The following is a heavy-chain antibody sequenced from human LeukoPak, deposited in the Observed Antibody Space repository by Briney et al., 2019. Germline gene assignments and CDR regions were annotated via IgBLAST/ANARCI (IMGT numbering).Heavy chain of an antibody. CDR3: ARALGVLERLRNGMDV. J-gene: IGHJ6*02. CDR2: INHSGST. V-gene: IGHV4-34*01. Sequence: SSETLSLTCAVYGGSFSGYYWSWIRQPPGKGLEWIGEINHSGSTNYNPSLKSRVTISVDTSKNQFSLKLSSVTAADTAVYYCARALGVLERLRNGMDVWGQGTTVTVSS. D-gene: IGHD4-17*01. CDR1: GGSFSGYY.